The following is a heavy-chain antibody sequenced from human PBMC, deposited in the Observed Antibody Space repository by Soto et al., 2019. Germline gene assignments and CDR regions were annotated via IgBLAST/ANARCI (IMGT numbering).Heavy chain of an antibody. J-gene: IGHJ4*02. D-gene: IGHD2-15*01. CDR1: GGTFSSYT. CDR2: IIPILGIA. Sequence: SVKVSCKASGGTFSSYTISWVRQAPGQGLEWVGRIIPILGIANYAQKFQGRVTITADKSTSTAYMELSSLRSEDTAVYYCARGGDELGYCSGGSCYSAENYFDYWGQGTLVTVSS. CDR3: ARGGDELGYCSGGSCYSAENYFDY. V-gene: IGHV1-69*02.